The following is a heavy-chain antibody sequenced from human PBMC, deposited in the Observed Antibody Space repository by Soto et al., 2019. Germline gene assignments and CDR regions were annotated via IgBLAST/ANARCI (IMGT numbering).Heavy chain of an antibody. Sequence: QVQLVQSGAEVKKPGASVKVSCKSSGYTFSMSGISSVRQAPGQGLEWMGWISGYNGKTNYEQKFQDRVTMTTDTSTNMAYMELRSLRSDDTAVYYCAREGPRPYYYYGMDVWGQGTTVTVSS. CDR2: ISGYNGKT. V-gene: IGHV1-18*01. J-gene: IGHJ6*02. CDR1: GYTFSMSG. CDR3: AREGPRPYYYYGMDV.